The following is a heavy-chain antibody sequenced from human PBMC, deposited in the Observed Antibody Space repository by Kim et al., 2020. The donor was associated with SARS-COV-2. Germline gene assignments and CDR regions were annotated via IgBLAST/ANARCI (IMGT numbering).Heavy chain of an antibody. CDR1: GFTFSSYG. D-gene: IGHD5-18*01. CDR3: ARDREYSYGYHYYYGMDV. CDR2: IWYDGSNK. J-gene: IGHJ6*02. V-gene: IGHV3-33*01. Sequence: GGSLRLSCAASGFTFSSYGMHWVRQAPGKGLEWVAVIWYDGSNKYYADSVNGRFTISRDNSKNTLYLQMNSLRAEDTAVYYCARDREYSYGYHYYYGMDVWGQGTTVTVSS.